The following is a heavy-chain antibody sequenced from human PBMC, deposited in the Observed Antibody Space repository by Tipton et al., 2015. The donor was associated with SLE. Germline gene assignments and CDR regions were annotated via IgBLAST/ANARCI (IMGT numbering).Heavy chain of an antibody. CDR1: GFTFSSYE. Sequence: SLRLSCAASGFTFSSYEMNWVRQAPGKGLEWVSYISSSGSTIYYADSVKGRFTISRDNAKNSLYLQMNSLRAEDTAVYYCARVDIVVVTPKAFDIWGQGTMVTVSS. CDR2: ISSSGSTI. V-gene: IGHV3-48*03. J-gene: IGHJ3*02. D-gene: IGHD2-21*02. CDR3: ARVDIVVVTPKAFDI.